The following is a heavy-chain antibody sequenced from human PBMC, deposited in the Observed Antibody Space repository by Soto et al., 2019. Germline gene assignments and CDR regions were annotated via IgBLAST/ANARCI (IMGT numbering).Heavy chain of an antibody. Sequence: GGSLRLSCAASGFTFSSYAMSWVRQAPGKGLEWVSAISSSGGSTYYADSVKGPFSISRHNSKNTLYLQMNRQRAYMGSDVDTSYEGYVQGRLTISRDNYKNTLYLQMNGLRAEDTAVYYCETEEWMVPTKVLFDYWGQGTLVTVSS. CDR1: GFTFSSYA. J-gene: IGHJ4*02. V-gene: IGHV3-23*01. CDR2: ISSSGGST. CDR3: SYEGYVQGRLTISRDNYKNTLYLQMNGLRAEDTAVYYCETEEWMVPTKVLFDY. D-gene: IGHD3-16*01.